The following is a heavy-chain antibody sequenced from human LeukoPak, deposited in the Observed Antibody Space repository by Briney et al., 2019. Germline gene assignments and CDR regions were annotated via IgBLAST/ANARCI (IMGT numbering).Heavy chain of an antibody. V-gene: IGHV4-59*01. D-gene: IGHD4-17*01. CDR1: GGSISGDY. CDR2: IHYTGSS. J-gene: IGHJ4*02. CDR3: ARGTETTGYFDF. Sequence: PSETLSLTCTVSGGSISGDYWSWLRQPPGKGLEWIGYIHYTGSSNFNPSLKSRVTMSVDTSKNQLSLTLGSVTAADTAVYHCARGTETTGYFDFWGPGTLVTVSS.